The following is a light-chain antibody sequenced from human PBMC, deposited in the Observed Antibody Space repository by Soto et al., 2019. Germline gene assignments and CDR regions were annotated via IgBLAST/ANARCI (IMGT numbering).Light chain of an antibody. Sequence: IRISQSPSTLSATVGDRVTITCRASQSISRWLAWYQQKPGKAPKALIYDASTLRSGVPSRFSGGGSGTEFTLTISSLQPDGFATYYCQQYNTYSTFGQGTRLEIK. J-gene: IGKJ5*01. CDR3: QQYNTYST. V-gene: IGKV1-5*01. CDR1: QSISRW. CDR2: DAS.